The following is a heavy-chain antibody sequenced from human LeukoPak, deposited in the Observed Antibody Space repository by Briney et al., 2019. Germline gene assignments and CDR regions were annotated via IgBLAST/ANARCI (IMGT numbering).Heavy chain of an antibody. J-gene: IGHJ3*02. Sequence: GASVKVSCKASGGTFSSYAISWVRQAPGQGLEWMGGIIPIFGTANYAQKFQGRVTITADESTSTAYMELSSLRSEDTAAYYCARESLPLRAFDIWGQGTMVTVSS. V-gene: IGHV1-69*01. CDR1: GGTFSSYA. CDR3: ARESLPLRAFDI. CDR2: IIPIFGTA.